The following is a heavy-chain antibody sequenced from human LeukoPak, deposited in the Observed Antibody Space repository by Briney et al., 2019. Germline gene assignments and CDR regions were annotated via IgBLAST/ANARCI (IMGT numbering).Heavy chain of an antibody. D-gene: IGHD3-10*01. CDR3: AREGYGSGKALD. Sequence: PSETLSLTCTVSGGSISSGGYYWSWIRQHPGKGLEWIGYIYYSGSTYYNPSLKSRVTISVDTSKNQFSLKLSSVTAADTAVYYCAREGYGSGKALDWGQGTLVTVSS. CDR2: IYYSGST. CDR1: GGSISSGGYY. J-gene: IGHJ4*02. V-gene: IGHV4-31*03.